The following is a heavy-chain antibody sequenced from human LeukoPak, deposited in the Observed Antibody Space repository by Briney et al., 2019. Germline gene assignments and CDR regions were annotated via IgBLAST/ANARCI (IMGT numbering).Heavy chain of an antibody. CDR1: GFTFSRYW. V-gene: IGHV3-74*01. Sequence: GGSLRLPCAASGFTFSRYWMHWVRQGPGKGLVWVSRINSDGSSTSYAGSVKGRFTISRDNAKNTLYLQMNSLRAEDTAVYYCARERVMYYYGAGSPDYWGQGTLVTVSS. J-gene: IGHJ4*02. CDR3: ARERVMYYYGAGSPDY. D-gene: IGHD3-10*01. CDR2: INSDGSST.